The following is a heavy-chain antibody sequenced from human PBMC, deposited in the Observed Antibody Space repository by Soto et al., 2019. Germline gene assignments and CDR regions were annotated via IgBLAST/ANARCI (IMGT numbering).Heavy chain of an antibody. Sequence: GESLKISCKGSGYSFTSYWISWVRQMPGKGLEWMGRIDPSDSYTNYSPSFQGHVTIAADKSISTAYLQWSSLKASGTAMYYCARLLYSSSWGLDYWGQGTLVTVSS. D-gene: IGHD6-13*01. J-gene: IGHJ4*02. CDR2: IDPSDSYT. CDR3: ARLLYSSSWGLDY. CDR1: GYSFTSYW. V-gene: IGHV5-10-1*01.